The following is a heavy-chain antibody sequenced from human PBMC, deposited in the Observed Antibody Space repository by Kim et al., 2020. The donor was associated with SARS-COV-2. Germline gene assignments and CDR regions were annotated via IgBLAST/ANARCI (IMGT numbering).Heavy chain of an antibody. D-gene: IGHD2-15*01. V-gene: IGHV3-30*18. CDR3: AKKSGGGYCSGGSCYDYNWFDP. J-gene: IGHJ5*02. CDR1: GFTFSSYG. CDR2: ISYDGSNK. Sequence: GGSLRLSCAASGFTFSSYGMHWVRQAPGKGLEWVAVISYDGSNKYYADSVKGRFTISRDNSKNTLYLQMNSLRAEDTAVYYCAKKSGGGYCSGGSCYDYNWFDPWGQGTLVTVSS.